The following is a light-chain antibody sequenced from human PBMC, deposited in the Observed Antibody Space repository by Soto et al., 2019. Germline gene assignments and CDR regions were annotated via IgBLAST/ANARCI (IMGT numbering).Light chain of an antibody. J-gene: IGKJ1*01. CDR3: QQSYSIPWT. CDR1: QSLSGY. CDR2: DAS. V-gene: IGKV3-11*01. Sequence: EIVLTQSPATLSLSLGERATLSCRASQSLSGYLAWYQQRPGQAPRLLIYDASHRATGIPARFTGSGSGTDFTLIISSLQPEDFATYYCQQSYSIPWTFGQGTKVEIK.